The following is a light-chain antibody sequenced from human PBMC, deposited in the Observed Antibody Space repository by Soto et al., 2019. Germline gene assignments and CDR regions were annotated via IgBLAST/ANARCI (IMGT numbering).Light chain of an antibody. CDR3: QQYHSFSFT. J-gene: IGKJ2*01. Sequence: DIQMTQSPSSPSASVGDRVTITCRASQSITYWLAWYQQKPGRAPKLLIYDVFNLQSGVPSRFSGSGSGTEFTLTISSLQPDDSATYYCQQYHSFSFTFGQGTKLEIK. V-gene: IGKV1-5*01. CDR2: DVF. CDR1: QSITYW.